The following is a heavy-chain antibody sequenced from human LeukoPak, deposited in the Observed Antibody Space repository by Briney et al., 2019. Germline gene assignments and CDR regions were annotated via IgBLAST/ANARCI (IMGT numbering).Heavy chain of an antibody. D-gene: IGHD4-17*01. J-gene: IGHJ3*02. CDR1: GYTFIGYY. CDR3: ARDQNSTVTTRGAFDI. Sequence: ASVRVSCKASGYTFIGYYVHWVRQAPGQGLEWMGRINPNSGGTNSAQKFQGRVTMTRDTSISTAYMELSRLTSDDTAIYYCARDQNSTVTTRGAFDIWGQGTKVIVSS. CDR2: INPNSGGT. V-gene: IGHV1-2*06.